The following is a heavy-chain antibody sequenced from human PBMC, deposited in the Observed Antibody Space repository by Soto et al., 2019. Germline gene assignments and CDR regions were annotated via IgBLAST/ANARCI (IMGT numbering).Heavy chain of an antibody. CDR3: ATSYGSGYRAFDF. Sequence: QVQLVQSGAEVKRPGSSVNVSCKASGDTFNFYSINWVRQAPGLGLEWMGRVNPILSMSNYAQRFQGRVTMTADKSTSTAYMELSGLRSEDTAIYYCATSYGSGYRAFDFWGQGALVTVSS. J-gene: IGHJ4*02. V-gene: IGHV1-69*04. CDR1: GDTFNFYS. D-gene: IGHD3-10*01. CDR2: VNPILSMS.